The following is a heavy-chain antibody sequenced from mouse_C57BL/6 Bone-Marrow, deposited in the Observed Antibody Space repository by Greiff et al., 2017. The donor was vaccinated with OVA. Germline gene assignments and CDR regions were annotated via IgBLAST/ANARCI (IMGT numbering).Heavy chain of an antibody. V-gene: IGHV1-81*01. CDR1: GYTFTSYG. D-gene: IGHD1-1*01. J-gene: IGHJ3*01. CDR3: ARYYGSSYRFAY. Sequence: VQLLESGAELARPGASVKLSCKASGYTFTSYGISWVKQRTGQGLEWIGEIYPRSGNTYYNEKFKGKATLTADKSSSTAYMELRSLTSEDSAVYFCARYYGSSYRFAYWGQGTLVTVSA. CDR2: IYPRSGNT.